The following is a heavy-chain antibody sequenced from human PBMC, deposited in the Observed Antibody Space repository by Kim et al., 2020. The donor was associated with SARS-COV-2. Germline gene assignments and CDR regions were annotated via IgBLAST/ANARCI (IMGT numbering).Heavy chain of an antibody. Sequence: GGSLRLSCAGSGFTFSSYAMSWVRQAPGKGLEWVAAISSSGGSTYYADSVKGRFTISRDNSRNTLFLQMNSLRAEDTAVFYCATPLVWGFFYYWGQGTLVTVSS. CDR1: GFTFSSYA. CDR3: ATPLVWGFFYY. V-gene: IGHV3-23*01. CDR2: ISSSGGST. J-gene: IGHJ4*02. D-gene: IGHD7-27*01.